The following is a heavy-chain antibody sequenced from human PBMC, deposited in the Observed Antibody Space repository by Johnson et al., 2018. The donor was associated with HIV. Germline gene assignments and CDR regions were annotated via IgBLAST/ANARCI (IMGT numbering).Heavy chain of an antibody. V-gene: IGHV3-30-3*01. CDR2: ISYDGSNK. J-gene: IGHJ3*02. CDR1: GFTFSSYA. D-gene: IGHD3-22*01. Sequence: QVHLVESGGGVVQPGRSLRLSCAASGFTFSSYAMHWVRQAPGKGLEWVAVISYDGSNKYYADSVKGRFTISRDNSKNTLYLQMNSLRAEDTAVYYCARLYYYDSSGYYVGACDIWGQGTMVTVSS. CDR3: ARLYYYDSSGYYVGACDI.